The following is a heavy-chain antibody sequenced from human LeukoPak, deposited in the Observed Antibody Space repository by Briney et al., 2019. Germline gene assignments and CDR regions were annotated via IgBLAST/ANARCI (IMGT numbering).Heavy chain of an antibody. V-gene: IGHV3-23*01. CDR1: GFTFSSYA. Sequence: PGGSLRLSCAASGFTFSSYAMTWVRQAPGKGLEWVSPISNSADVRYHADTVKGRFTISRDNSKNTLYLQMNSLRAGDTAVYYCGRAFRTPSWFIGYWGQGALVTVSS. CDR3: GRAFRTPSWFIGY. J-gene: IGHJ4*02. D-gene: IGHD3-10*01. CDR2: ISNSADVR.